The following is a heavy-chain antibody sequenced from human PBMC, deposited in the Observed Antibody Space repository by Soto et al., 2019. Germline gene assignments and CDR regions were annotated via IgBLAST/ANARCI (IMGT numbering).Heavy chain of an antibody. CDR1: GYTFTSYG. Sequence: ASVKVSCKASGYTFTSYGISWVRQAPGQGLEWMGWISAYNGNTNYAQKFQGRVAITADESTSTAYMELSSLRSEDTAVYYCARDFRSSGWQYYFDYWGQGTLVTVSS. CDR3: ARDFRSSGWQYYFDY. CDR2: ISAYNGNT. J-gene: IGHJ4*02. D-gene: IGHD6-19*01. V-gene: IGHV1-18*01.